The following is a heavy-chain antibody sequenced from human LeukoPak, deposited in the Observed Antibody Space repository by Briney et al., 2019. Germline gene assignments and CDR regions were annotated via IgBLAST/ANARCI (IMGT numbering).Heavy chain of an antibody. CDR2: IIPILGIA. Sequence: SVKVSCKASGGTFSSYTINWVRQAPGQGLEWMGRIIPILGIANYAQKFQGRVTITADKSTSTAYMELSSLRSEDTAVYYCARDLSWVAGILDYWGQGTLVTVSS. J-gene: IGHJ4*02. CDR3: ARDLSWVAGILDY. D-gene: IGHD6-19*01. CDR1: GGTFSSYT. V-gene: IGHV1-69*04.